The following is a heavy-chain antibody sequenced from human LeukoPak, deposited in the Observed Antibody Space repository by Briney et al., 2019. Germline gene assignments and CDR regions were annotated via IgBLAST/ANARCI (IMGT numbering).Heavy chain of an antibody. CDR3: ARTRLTTGTTFDL. V-gene: IGHV4-59*04. CDR2: IYYSGST. Sequence: PSETLSLTCTVSGGSINNYYWSWVRQTPGKGLECIGYIYYSGSTYYNPSLKSRVTMSVDTSKNQFSLKLNSVTAVDTALYYCARTRLTTGTTFDLWGRGTLVTVSS. D-gene: IGHD1-1*01. CDR1: GGSINNYY. J-gene: IGHJ2*01.